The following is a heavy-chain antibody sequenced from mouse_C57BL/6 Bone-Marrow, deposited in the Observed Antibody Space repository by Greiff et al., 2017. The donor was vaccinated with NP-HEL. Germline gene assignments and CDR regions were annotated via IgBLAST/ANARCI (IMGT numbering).Heavy chain of an antibody. CDR3: ARSRFAY. Sequence: QVQPQQPGAELVKPGASVKLFCKASGYTFTSYWMHWVKQRPGQGLEWIGMIHPNSGSTNYNEKFKSKATLTVDKSSSPAYMHLSSLTSEDSAVYYCARSRFAYWGQGTLITVSA. CDR1: GYTFTSYW. CDR2: IHPNSGST. V-gene: IGHV1-64*01. J-gene: IGHJ3*01.